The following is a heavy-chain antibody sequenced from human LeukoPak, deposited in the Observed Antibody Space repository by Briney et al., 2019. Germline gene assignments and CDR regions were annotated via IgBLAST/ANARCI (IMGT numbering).Heavy chain of an antibody. J-gene: IGHJ6*02. CDR2: ISGSGGST. Sequence: QPGGSLRLSCAASGFTFSSYAMSWVRQAPGKGLEWVSAISGSGGSTYYADSVKGRFTISRDNSKNTLYLQMNSLRAEDTAVYYCAKALAAADQKEYYYGMDVWGQGTTVTVSS. V-gene: IGHV3-23*01. CDR3: AKALAAADQKEYYYGMDV. D-gene: IGHD6-13*01. CDR1: GFTFSSYA.